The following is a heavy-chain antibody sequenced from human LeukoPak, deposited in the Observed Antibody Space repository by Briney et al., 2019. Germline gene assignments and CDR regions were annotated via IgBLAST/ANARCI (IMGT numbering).Heavy chain of an antibody. V-gene: IGHV4-31*03. J-gene: IGHJ4*02. CDR1: GGSISSGGYY. D-gene: IGHD2-2*01. CDR3: AREPHCSSTSCSPYD. Sequence: SETLSLTCTVSGGSISSGGYYWSWIRQHPGKGLEWIGYIYYSGSTYYNPSLESRVTISVDTSKNQFSLKLSSVTAADTAVYYCAREPHCSSTSCSPYDWGQGTLVTVSS. CDR2: IYYSGST.